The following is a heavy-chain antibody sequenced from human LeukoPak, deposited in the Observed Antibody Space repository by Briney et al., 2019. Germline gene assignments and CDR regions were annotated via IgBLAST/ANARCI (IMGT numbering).Heavy chain of an antibody. D-gene: IGHD6-19*01. Sequence: PSETLSLTCAVYGGSFSGYYWSWIRQPPGKGLEWVANINQDDTQKYYVDSVKGRFAISKDNAKNSLYLQMNSLRVEDTAVYYCAKVGRSGWPLDNWGQGTLVTVSS. V-gene: IGHV3-7*01. CDR2: INQDDTQK. CDR1: GGSFSGYY. CDR3: AKVGRSGWPLDN. J-gene: IGHJ4*02.